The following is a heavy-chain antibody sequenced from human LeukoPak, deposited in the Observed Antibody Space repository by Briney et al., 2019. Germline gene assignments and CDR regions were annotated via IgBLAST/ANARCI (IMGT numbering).Heavy chain of an antibody. V-gene: IGHV4-30-2*01. CDR1: GGSISSGGYY. CDR2: IYHSGST. D-gene: IGHD3-22*01. Sequence: SETLSLTCTVSGGSISSGGYYWSWIRQPPGKGPEWIGYIYHSGSTYYNPSLKSRVTISVDRSKNQFSLKLSSVTAADMAVYYCARDRGSSGYYDYWGQGTLVTVSS. CDR3: ARDRGSSGYYDY. J-gene: IGHJ4*02.